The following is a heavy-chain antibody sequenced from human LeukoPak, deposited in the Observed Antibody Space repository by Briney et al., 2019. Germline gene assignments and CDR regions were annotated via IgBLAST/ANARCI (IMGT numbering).Heavy chain of an antibody. CDR1: GGSISSYY. J-gene: IGHJ3*02. Sequence: PSETLSLTCTVSGGSISSYYWSRIRQPPGKGLEWIGYIYYSGSTNYNPSLKSRVTISVDTSKNQFSLKLSSVTAADTAVYYCARSWNDAPNDAFDIWGQGTMVTVSS. V-gene: IGHV4-59*01. D-gene: IGHD1-1*01. CDR2: IYYSGST. CDR3: ARSWNDAPNDAFDI.